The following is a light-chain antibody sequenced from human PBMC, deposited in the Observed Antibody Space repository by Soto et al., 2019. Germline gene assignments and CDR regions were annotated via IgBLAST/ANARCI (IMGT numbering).Light chain of an antibody. J-gene: IGKJ1*01. CDR3: QQRSNWPPIT. Sequence: EILFTQSPGTLSLSPGERATLPCRASQSVSYYLAWYQQKPGQAPRLLIYDASNRANGIPARFSGSGSGTDFTLTISSLEPEDFAFYYCQQRSNWPPITFGQGTKVDIK. CDR1: QSVSYY. CDR2: DAS. V-gene: IGKV3-11*01.